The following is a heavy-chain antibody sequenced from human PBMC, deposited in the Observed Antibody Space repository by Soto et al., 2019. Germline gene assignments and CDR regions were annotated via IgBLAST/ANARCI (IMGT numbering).Heavy chain of an antibody. CDR3: TRLVVGTTPNDY. Sequence: PGGSLRLSCAASGFTFSGSDMHWVRQASGKGLEWVGRIKSKANSYATAYGASVKDRFTISRDDSKNTAYLQMNSLKTDDTAVYYCTRLVVGTTPNDYWGPGTLVTVSS. CDR1: GFTFSGSD. CDR2: IKSKANSYAT. J-gene: IGHJ4*02. V-gene: IGHV3-73*01. D-gene: IGHD1-26*01.